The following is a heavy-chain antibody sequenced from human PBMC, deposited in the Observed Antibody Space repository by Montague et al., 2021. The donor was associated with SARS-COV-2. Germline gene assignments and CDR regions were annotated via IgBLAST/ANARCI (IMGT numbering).Heavy chain of an antibody. V-gene: IGHV4-59*01. CDR2: IYYRGST. Sequence: SETLSLTCTVSGGSINSSYLSWIRQPPGKGLEWIGYIYYRGSTNYNPSLKTRVTISVDTSKNQFSLKLSSVTAADTAVYYCAREDRWNWFDPWGQGTLVIVSS. D-gene: IGHD5-24*01. CDR1: GGSINSSY. J-gene: IGHJ5*02. CDR3: AREDRWNWFDP.